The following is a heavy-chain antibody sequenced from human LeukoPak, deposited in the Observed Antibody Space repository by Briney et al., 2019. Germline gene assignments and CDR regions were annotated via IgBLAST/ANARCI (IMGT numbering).Heavy chain of an antibody. D-gene: IGHD4-23*01. J-gene: IGHJ3*02. CDR1: GGSISSGGYY. V-gene: IGHV4-39*07. CDR2: IYHSGST. CDR3: ARTLTTVVTPTDAFDI. Sequence: SQTLSLTCTVSGGSISSGGYYWGWIRQPPGKGLEWIGSIYHSGSTYYNPSLKSRVTISVDTSKNQFSLKLSSVTAADTAVYYCARTLTTVVTPTDAFDIWGQGTMVTVSS.